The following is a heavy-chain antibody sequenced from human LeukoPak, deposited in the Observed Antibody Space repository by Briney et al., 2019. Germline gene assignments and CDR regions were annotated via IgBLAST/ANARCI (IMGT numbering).Heavy chain of an antibody. D-gene: IGHD5/OR15-5a*01. CDR2: IKEDGSEK. CDR1: GFIFYNYW. Sequence: GGSLRLSCGASGFIFYNYWVSWLRPAPGKGRGWVANIKEDGSEKYYVESVTGRFTISRDNAKNSLSLQMNSLRAEDTAVYYCARDSRYCVYSDSRGDAFDIWGQGTMVTVSS. J-gene: IGHJ3*02. V-gene: IGHV3-7*01. CDR3: ARDSRYCVYSDSRGDAFDI.